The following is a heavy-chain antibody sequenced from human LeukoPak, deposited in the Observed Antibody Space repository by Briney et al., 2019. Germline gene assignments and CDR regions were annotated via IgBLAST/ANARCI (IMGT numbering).Heavy chain of an antibody. V-gene: IGHV3-23*01. Sequence: PGGSPRLSCAASGFTFSSYEMNWVRQAPGKGLEWVSGISGSGGITHYADSVRGRFTISRDNSKNTLHLQMNSLRAEDTAVYYCAKDPTDFDSSGQTYFDYWGQGTLVTVSS. CDR3: AKDPTDFDSSGQTYFDY. CDR2: ISGSGGIT. D-gene: IGHD3-22*01. CDR1: GFTFSSYE. J-gene: IGHJ4*02.